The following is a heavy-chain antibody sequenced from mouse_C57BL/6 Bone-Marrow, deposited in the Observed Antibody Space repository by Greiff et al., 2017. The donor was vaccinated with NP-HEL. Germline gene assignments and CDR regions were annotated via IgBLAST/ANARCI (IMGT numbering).Heavy chain of an antibody. V-gene: IGHV1-54*01. CDR2: INPGSGGT. Sequence: QVQLQQSGAELVRPGTSVKVSCKASGYAFTNYLIEWVKQRPGQGLEWIGVINPGSGGTNYNEKFKGKATLTADKSSSTAYMQLSSLTSEDSAVYFCARNHSPYAMDYWGQGTSVTVSS. CDR1: GYAFTNYL. CDR3: ARNHSPYAMDY. J-gene: IGHJ4*01.